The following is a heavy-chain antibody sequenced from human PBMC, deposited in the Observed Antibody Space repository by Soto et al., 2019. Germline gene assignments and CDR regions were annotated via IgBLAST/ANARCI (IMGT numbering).Heavy chain of an antibody. Sequence: GGSLRLSCAASGLTFSSYWMTWVRQAPGKGLEWVANIRQNGGEKYYVDSVKGRFTISRDNAKDSLYLQMSSLRAEDTAAYYCAGGRRHCSSTSCRGFWFDPWGQGTLVTVSS. V-gene: IGHV3-7*01. CDR1: GLTFSSYW. CDR3: AGGRRHCSSTSCRGFWFDP. D-gene: IGHD2-2*01. J-gene: IGHJ5*02. CDR2: IRQNGGEK.